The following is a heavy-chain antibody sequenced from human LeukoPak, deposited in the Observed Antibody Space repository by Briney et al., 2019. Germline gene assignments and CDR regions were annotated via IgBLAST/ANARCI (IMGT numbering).Heavy chain of an antibody. Sequence: GESLKISCKISGYRLTNNWIGWVRQVPGEGLEWMGLIYPGYSDAKYSPSFQGQVTLSVDTSISTAYLQLGGLRASDTAIYYCVRFALSSSLDHWGQGPLVTVSS. D-gene: IGHD6-13*01. CDR3: VRFALSSSLDH. CDR2: IYPGYSDA. V-gene: IGHV5-51*01. CDR1: GYRLTNNW. J-gene: IGHJ5*02.